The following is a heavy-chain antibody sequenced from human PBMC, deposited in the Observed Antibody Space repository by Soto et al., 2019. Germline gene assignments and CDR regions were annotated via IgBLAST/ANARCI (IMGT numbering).Heavy chain of an antibody. CDR1: GGSFSGYY. J-gene: IGHJ4*02. CDR3: ARYFHKTYYYDSSGYRGFDY. V-gene: IGHV4-34*01. D-gene: IGHD3-22*01. CDR2: INHSGST. Sequence: QVQLQQWGAGLLKPSETLSLTCAVYGGSFSGYYWSWIRQPPGKGLEWIGEINHSGSTNYNPSLKSRVTISVDTSKNQFSLKLSSVTAADTAVYYCARYFHKTYYYDSSGYRGFDYWGQGTLVTVSS.